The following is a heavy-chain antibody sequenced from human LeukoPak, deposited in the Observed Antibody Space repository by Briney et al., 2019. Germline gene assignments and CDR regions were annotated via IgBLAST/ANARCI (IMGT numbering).Heavy chain of an antibody. J-gene: IGHJ4*02. CDR2: ISYDGSNK. CDR1: GFTFSSYA. V-gene: IGHV3-30*01. Sequence: GGSLRLSCAASGFTFSSYAMRWVRQAPGKGLEWVAVISYDGSNKYYADSVKGRFTISRDNSKNTLYMQMNSLRAEDTAVYYCAREGRWLPALDYWGQGTLVTVSS. D-gene: IGHD5-24*01. CDR3: AREGRWLPALDY.